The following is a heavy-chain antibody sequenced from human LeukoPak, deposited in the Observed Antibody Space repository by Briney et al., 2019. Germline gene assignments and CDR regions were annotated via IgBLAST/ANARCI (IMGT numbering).Heavy chain of an antibody. Sequence: PSETLSLTCAVYGGSFSGYYWSWIRQPPGKGLEWIGEINHSGSTNYDPSLKSRVTVSVDTSKNQFSLKLSSVTAADTAVYYCAGGPAKYCSGGSCSDYWGQGTLVTVSS. CDR3: AGGPAKYCSGGSCSDY. J-gene: IGHJ4*02. V-gene: IGHV4-34*01. CDR2: INHSGST. CDR1: GGSFSGYY. D-gene: IGHD2-15*01.